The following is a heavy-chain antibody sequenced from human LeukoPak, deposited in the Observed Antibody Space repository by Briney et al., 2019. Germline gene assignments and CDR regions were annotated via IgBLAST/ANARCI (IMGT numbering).Heavy chain of an antibody. J-gene: IGHJ4*02. CDR1: GGSISSSSYY. CDR3: ARVEHYYGSGKYGFDY. CDR2: INHSGST. D-gene: IGHD3-10*01. V-gene: IGHV4-39*07. Sequence: SETLSLTCTVSGGSISSSSYYWSWIRQPPGKGLEWIGEINHSGSTNYNPSLKSRVTISVDTSKNQFSLKLSSVTAADTAVYYCARVEHYYGSGKYGFDYWGQGTLVTVSS.